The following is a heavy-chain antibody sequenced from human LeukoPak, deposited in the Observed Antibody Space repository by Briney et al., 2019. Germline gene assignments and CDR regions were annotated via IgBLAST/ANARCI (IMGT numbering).Heavy chain of an antibody. CDR3: ATPYPREYCSSTTCYFNY. Sequence: GESLKISCKASGYSFNTYWIGWVRQMPGKGLEWMGIIYPGDSDTRYSPSFQGQVTISANKSISTAYLQWSSLKASDSAMYYCATPYPREYCSSTTCYFNYWGQGTLVTVSS. CDR1: GYSFNTYW. D-gene: IGHD2-2*01. J-gene: IGHJ4*02. CDR2: IYPGDSDT. V-gene: IGHV5-51*01.